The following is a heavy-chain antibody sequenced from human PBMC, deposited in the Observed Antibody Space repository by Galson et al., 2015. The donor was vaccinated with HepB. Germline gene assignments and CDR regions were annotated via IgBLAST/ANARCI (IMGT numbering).Heavy chain of an antibody. CDR2: INTGSGGS. CDR3: ARKIGGYGDYAFDS. V-gene: IGHV1-2*04. D-gene: IGHD4-17*01. J-gene: IGHJ4*02. CDR1: GYTFTDYY. Sequence: SVKVSCKASGYTFTDYYIHWVRQAPGQGLEWMGWINTGSGGSDFAQKFQGWVTMTRDTSISTAYMELSGLNSADTALYYCARKIGGYGDYAFDSWGQGTLVTVSS.